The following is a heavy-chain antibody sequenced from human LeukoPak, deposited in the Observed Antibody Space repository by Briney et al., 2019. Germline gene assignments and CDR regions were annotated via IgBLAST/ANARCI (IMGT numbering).Heavy chain of an antibody. Sequence: PGGSLRLSCAASGFTFSSYSMNWVRQAPGKGLEWVSSISSSSGYIYYADSVKGRFTISRDNAKNSLYLQMNSLRAEDTAVYYCARDLEVAAAPGFWGQGTLVTVSS. V-gene: IGHV3-21*01. D-gene: IGHD2-15*01. CDR1: GFTFSSYS. CDR2: ISSSSGYI. CDR3: ARDLEVAAAPGF. J-gene: IGHJ4*02.